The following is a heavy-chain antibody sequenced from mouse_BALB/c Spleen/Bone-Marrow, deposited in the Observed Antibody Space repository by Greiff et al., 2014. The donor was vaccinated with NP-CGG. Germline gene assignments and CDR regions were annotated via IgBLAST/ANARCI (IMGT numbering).Heavy chain of an antibody. CDR1: GFTFSDYY. V-gene: IGHV5-4*02. Sequence: EVKLVESGGGLVKPGGSLKLSCAASGFTFSDYYMYWVRQTPEKRLEWVVTISDGGSYTYYPDSVKGRFTISRDNVKNNLYLQMSSLKSEDTAMYYCARGPHDDDMDYWGQGTSVTVSS. J-gene: IGHJ4*01. D-gene: IGHD2-3*01. CDR3: ARGPHDDDMDY. CDR2: ISDGGSYT.